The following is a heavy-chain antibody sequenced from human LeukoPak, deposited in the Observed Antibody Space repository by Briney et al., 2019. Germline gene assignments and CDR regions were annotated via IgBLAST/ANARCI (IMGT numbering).Heavy chain of an antibody. J-gene: IGHJ3*02. CDR2: ISYDGSNK. Sequence: PGRSLRLSCAASGFTFSSYGMHWVRQAPGKGLEWVAVISYDGSNKYYADSVKGRFTISRDNSKNTLYLQMNSLRDEDTAVYYCAKGLRVGPTGGDAFDMWGQGTMVTVSS. CDR3: AKGLRVGPTGGDAFDM. V-gene: IGHV3-30*18. D-gene: IGHD1-26*01. CDR1: GFTFSSYG.